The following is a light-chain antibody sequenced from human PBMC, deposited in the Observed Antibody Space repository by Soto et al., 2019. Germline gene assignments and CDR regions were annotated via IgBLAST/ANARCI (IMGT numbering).Light chain of an antibody. V-gene: IGKV1-39*01. Sequence: DIQMTPSPSSLSLSVGNRVTITCRASQTISTHLYWYQRKAGEAPKFLIYAASSLQSVVPSRFGGSGSGTDFTPTISSLQPEDVATYYCEQSYSIPYSFGRGTNLEIK. CDR1: QTISTH. CDR2: AAS. J-gene: IGKJ2*01. CDR3: EQSYSIPYS.